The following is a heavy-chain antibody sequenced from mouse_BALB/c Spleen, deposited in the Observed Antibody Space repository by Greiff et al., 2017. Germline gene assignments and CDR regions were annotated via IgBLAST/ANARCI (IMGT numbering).Heavy chain of an antibody. V-gene: IGHV1-18*01. CDR3: ARNYGYLYYFDY. J-gene: IGHJ2*01. D-gene: IGHD1-2*01. CDR1: GYTFTDYN. CDR2: ISCYNGAT. Sequence: EVQLQQSGPELVKPGASVKIPCKASGYTFTDYNMHWVKQSQGKSLEWIGYISCYNGATSYNQKFKGKATFTVDTSSSTAYMQFNSLTSEDSAVYYCARNYGYLYYFDYWGQGTTLTVSS.